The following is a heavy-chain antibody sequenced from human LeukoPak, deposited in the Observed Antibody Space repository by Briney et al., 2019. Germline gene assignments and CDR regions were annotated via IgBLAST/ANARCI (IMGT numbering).Heavy chain of an antibody. CDR2: IYHSGST. J-gene: IGHJ4*02. CDR1: SGSISSNNW. V-gene: IGHV4-4*02. D-gene: IGHD3-16*01. CDR3: ARALTKIGAFDY. Sequence: PSETLSLTCAVSSGSISSNNWWSWVRQPPGKGLQWIGEIYHSGSTNYNPSLKSRVTMSADKAKNQFSLKLSSVTAADTAVYYCARALTKIGAFDYWGQGTLVTVSS.